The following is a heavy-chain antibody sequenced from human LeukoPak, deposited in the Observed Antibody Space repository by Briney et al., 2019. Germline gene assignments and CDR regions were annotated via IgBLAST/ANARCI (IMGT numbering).Heavy chain of an antibody. V-gene: IGHV1-69*04. CDR2: IIPILGIA. CDR3: AGDIGVGDAFDI. CDR1: GGTFSSYA. Sequence: GASVKVSCKASGGTFSSYAISWVRQAPGQGLEWMGRIIPILGIANYAQKFQGRVTITADKSTSTAYMELSSLRSEDTAVYYCAGDIGVGDAFDIWGQGTMVTVSS. D-gene: IGHD2-15*01. J-gene: IGHJ3*02.